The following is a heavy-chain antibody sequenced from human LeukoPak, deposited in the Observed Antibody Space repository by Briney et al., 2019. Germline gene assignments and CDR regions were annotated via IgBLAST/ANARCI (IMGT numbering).Heavy chain of an antibody. CDR2: IYYSGST. CDR1: GGSISSGGYY. J-gene: IGHJ3*02. D-gene: IGHD2-15*01. V-gene: IGHV4-31*03. CDR3: ARDPGDCSGGSCYSGAFDI. Sequence: SETLSLTCTVSGGSISSGGYYWSWIRQHPGKGLEWIGYIYYSGSTYYNPSLKSRVTISVDTSKNQFSLKLSSVTAADTAVYYCARDPGDCSGGSCYSGAFDIWGQGQWSPSLQ.